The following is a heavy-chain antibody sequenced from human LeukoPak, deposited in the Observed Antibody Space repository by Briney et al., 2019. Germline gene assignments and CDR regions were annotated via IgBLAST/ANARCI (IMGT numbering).Heavy chain of an antibody. J-gene: IGHJ4*02. CDR1: GFTFSSYA. CDR2: ISSSSSYI. D-gene: IGHD3-22*01. CDR3: ARGAYDSSGYKYYFDY. V-gene: IGHV3-21*01. Sequence: PGGSLRLSCAASGFTFSSYAMHWVRQAPGKGLEWVSSISSSSSYIYYADSVKGRFTISRDNAKNSLYLQMNSLRAEDTAVYYCARGAYDSSGYKYYFDYWGQGTLVTVSS.